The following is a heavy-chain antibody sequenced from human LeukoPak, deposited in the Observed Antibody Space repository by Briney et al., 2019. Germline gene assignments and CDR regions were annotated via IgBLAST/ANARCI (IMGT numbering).Heavy chain of an antibody. D-gene: IGHD2-2*01. CDR3: ARRYCSSSSCLLDY. V-gene: IGHV3-48*03. Sequence: HAGGSLRLSCTASGFTCSSYEMNWVRQAPGKGLEWLSYINTGGSTIFYTDSLKGRFTISRDNAKKLLYLQMNSLSSEDTAIYYCARRYCSSSSCLLDYWGQGTLVTVSS. CDR1: GFTCSSYE. J-gene: IGHJ4*02. CDR2: INTGGSTI.